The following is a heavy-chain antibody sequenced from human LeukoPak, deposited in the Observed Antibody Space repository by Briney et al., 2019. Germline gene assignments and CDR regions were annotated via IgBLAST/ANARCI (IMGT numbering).Heavy chain of an antibody. J-gene: IGHJ4*02. D-gene: IGHD1-26*01. V-gene: IGHV3-74*01. Sequence: PGGSLRLSCAASGFTFSSYWMHWVRQAPGKGLVWVSRINSDGSSTSYADSVKGRFTFSRDNAKNTLYLQMNSLRAEDTAVYYCASALYSGNYGGYWGQGTLVTVSS. CDR3: ASALYSGNYGGY. CDR2: INSDGSST. CDR1: GFTFSSYW.